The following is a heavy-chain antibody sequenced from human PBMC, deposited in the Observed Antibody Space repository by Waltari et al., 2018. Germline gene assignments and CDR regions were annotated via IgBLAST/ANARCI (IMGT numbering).Heavy chain of an antibody. CDR3: ARGPLPYYFDY. CDR2: IIPDSGGT. J-gene: IGHJ4*02. V-gene: IGHV1-2*06. CDR1: GYTFSGYY. Sequence: QVQLVQSGAEVRKPGASVKVSCETSGYTFSGYYIHWVRQAPGQGPEWMGRIIPDSGGTSYAQKFQGRVTMTRDTSISTAYMELSSLRSEDTAVYYCARGPLPYYFDYWGQGTLVTVSS.